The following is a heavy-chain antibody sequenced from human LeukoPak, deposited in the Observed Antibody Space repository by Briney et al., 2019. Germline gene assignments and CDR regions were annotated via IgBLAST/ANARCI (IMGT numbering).Heavy chain of an antibody. CDR2: ISSSSSSYK. J-gene: IGHJ4*02. Sequence: GGSLKLSCVASGFTFSTHNIHWVRQAPGKGLEWVSTISSSSSSYKYYADSVKGRFTTSRDNSKNTLFLQMNSLRAEDTAIYYCAKYGPQDSGSSHFDYWGQGALVTVSS. CDR1: GFTFSTHN. V-gene: IGHV3-21*04. D-gene: IGHD1-26*01. CDR3: AKYGPQDSGSSHFDY.